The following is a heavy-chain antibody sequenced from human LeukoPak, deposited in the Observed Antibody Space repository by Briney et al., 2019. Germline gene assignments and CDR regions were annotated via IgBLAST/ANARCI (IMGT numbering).Heavy chain of an antibody. V-gene: IGHV4-59*01. Sequence: SETLSLTCTVSGGSITSYYWSWIRQPPGKGLEWIAYIYYTGSTNYNPSLESRVTISVDTSKNQFSLRLSSVTAADTAVYYCARLTVTTAIDYWGQGTLGTVSS. CDR2: IYYTGST. CDR3: ARLTVTTAIDY. J-gene: IGHJ4*02. D-gene: IGHD4-17*01. CDR1: GGSITSYY.